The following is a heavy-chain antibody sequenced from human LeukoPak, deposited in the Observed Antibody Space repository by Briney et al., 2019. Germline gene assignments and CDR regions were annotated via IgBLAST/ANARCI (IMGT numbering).Heavy chain of an antibody. CDR1: GGSISSYY. CDR2: IYYSGST. Sequence: RASETLSLTCTVSGGSISSYYWSWIRQPPGKGLEWIGHIYYSGSTNYNPSLKSRVTISVDTSKNQFSLKLSSVTAADTAVYYCARQITLGYCSSTSCFLFDYWGQGTLVTVSS. CDR3: ARQITLGYCSSTSCFLFDY. D-gene: IGHD2-2*01. J-gene: IGHJ4*02. V-gene: IGHV4-59*08.